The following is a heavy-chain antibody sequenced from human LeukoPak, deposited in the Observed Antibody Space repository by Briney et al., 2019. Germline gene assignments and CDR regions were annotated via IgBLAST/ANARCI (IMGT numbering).Heavy chain of an antibody. D-gene: IGHD3-22*01. J-gene: IGHJ4*02. CDR2: IRYDGSNK. V-gene: IGHV3-30*02. CDR3: AKDGRFPYYYDSSGYDLFDY. CDR1: GFTFSSYG. Sequence: GGSLRLSCAASGFTFSSYGMHWVRQAPGKGLEWVAFIRYDGSNKYYADSVKGRFTISRDNSKNTLYLQMNSLRAEDTAVYYCAKDGRFPYYYDSSGYDLFDYWGQGTLVTVSS.